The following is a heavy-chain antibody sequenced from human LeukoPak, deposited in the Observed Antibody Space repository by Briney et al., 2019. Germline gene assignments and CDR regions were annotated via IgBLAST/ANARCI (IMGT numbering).Heavy chain of an antibody. J-gene: IGHJ3*02. CDR1: GGSISSYY. CDR3: ARGIVVVPAAAPDAFDI. V-gene: IGHV4-59*01. CDR2: IYYSGST. Sequence: SETLSLTCTVPGGSISSYYWSWIRQPPGKGLEWIGYIYYSGSTNYNPSLKSRVTISVDTSKNQFSLKLSSVTAADTAVYYCARGIVVVPAAAPDAFDIWGQGTMVTVSS. D-gene: IGHD2-2*01.